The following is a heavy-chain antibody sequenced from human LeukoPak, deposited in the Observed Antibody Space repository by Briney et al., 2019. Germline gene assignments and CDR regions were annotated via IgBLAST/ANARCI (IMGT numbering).Heavy chain of an antibody. V-gene: IGHV3-30*04. CDR3: ARDLMIAAVGEDAFDI. J-gene: IGHJ3*02. Sequence: GGSLRLSCAASGFTFNSYAMHWVRQAPGKGLEWVGIISYDGRNQYFADSVKGRFTISRDNSKNTLHLQMNSLRAEDTAVYYCARDLMIAAVGEDAFDIWGQGTMVTVSS. CDR1: GFTFNSYA. CDR2: ISYDGRNQ. D-gene: IGHD6-13*01.